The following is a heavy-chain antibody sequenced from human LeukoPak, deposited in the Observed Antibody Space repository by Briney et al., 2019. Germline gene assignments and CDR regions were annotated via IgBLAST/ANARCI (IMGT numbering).Heavy chain of an antibody. J-gene: IGHJ3*02. V-gene: IGHV3-23*01. D-gene: IGHD5-24*01. CDR2: ITSSGGST. CDR1: GFTLSSYA. Sequence: GGSLRLSRAASGFTLSSYATNWVRQAPGKGLEWVSGITSSGGSTYYADSVKGRFTISRDNSKNTLYMQMNSLRAEDTAVYYCASKMGDAFDIWGQGTMVTVSS. CDR3: ASKMGDAFDI.